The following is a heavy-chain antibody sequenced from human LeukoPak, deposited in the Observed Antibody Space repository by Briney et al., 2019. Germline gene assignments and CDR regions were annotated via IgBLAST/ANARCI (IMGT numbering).Heavy chain of an antibody. D-gene: IGHD1-26*01. V-gene: IGHV3-11*01. CDR2: ISPDGDII. CDR1: GFTLRHYY. CDR3: ARDFVGSPGF. Sequence: GGSLRLSCEASGFTLRHYYMAWIRQAPGKGLEWVSYISPDGDIIYYGDSVKGRFTVSRDNVQNLLFLQMNNLRLDDAATYFCARDFVGSPGFWGQGTLVAVSS. J-gene: IGHJ4*02.